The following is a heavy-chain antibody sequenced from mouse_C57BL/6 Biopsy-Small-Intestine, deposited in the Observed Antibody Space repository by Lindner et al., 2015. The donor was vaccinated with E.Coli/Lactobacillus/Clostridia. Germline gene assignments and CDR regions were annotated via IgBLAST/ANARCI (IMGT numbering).Heavy chain of an antibody. Sequence: VQLQESGAELVRPGASVTLSCKASGYTFTDYEMHWVKQTPVHGLEWIGAIDPETGGTAYNQKFKGKAILTADKSSSTAYMELRSLTSEDSAVYYCTRFYGYGNYFDYWGQGTTLTVSS. CDR2: IDPETGGT. CDR3: TRFYGYGNYFDY. J-gene: IGHJ2*01. D-gene: IGHD2-2*01. CDR1: GYTFTDYE. V-gene: IGHV1-15*01.